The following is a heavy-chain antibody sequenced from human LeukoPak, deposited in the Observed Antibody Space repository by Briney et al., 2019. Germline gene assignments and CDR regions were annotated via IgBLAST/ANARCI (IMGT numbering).Heavy chain of an antibody. V-gene: IGHV3-74*01. Sequence: QAGGSLRLSCAASGFTFSSYWMHWVRQVPGKGLVWVSRMNIDGSITTYADSVKGRFTIPRDNAKNTLYLQMNSLRAEDTAVYYCVRGVGHCSSTSCNDYWGQGTLVTVSS. CDR2: MNIDGSIT. D-gene: IGHD2-2*01. CDR3: VRGVGHCSSTSCNDY. CDR1: GFTFSSYW. J-gene: IGHJ4*02.